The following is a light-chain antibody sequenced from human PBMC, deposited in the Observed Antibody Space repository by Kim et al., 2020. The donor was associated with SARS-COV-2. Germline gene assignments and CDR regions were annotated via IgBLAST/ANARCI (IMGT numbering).Light chain of an antibody. CDR3: QSYDSSLSGSV. V-gene: IGLV1-40*01. J-gene: IGLJ2*01. CDR1: RSHIGAGYD. Sequence: TISSTGSRSHIGAGYDVHWYQQLPVTAPKLLIYGNSNRPSGVPDRFSGSKSGTSASLAITGLQAEDEADYYCQSYDSSLSGSVFGGGTQLTVL. CDR2: GNS.